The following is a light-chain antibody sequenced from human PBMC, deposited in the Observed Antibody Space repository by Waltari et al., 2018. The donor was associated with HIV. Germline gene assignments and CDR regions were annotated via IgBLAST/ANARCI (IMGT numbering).Light chain of an antibody. Sequence: QSALTPPAPVSGSPGQSITIPCTGTTSDVGGYNYVSRYQQHPGKAPKLMIYHVSNRPSGVSHRFSGSKSGNTASLTISGLQAEDEADYYCTSYTGSNTLVIFGGGTKLTVL. CDR3: TSYTGSNTLVI. V-gene: IGLV2-14*03. CDR2: HVS. CDR1: TSDVGGYNY. J-gene: IGLJ2*01.